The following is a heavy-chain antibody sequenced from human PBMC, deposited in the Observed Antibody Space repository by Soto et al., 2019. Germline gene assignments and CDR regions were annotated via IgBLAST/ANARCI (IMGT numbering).Heavy chain of an antibody. D-gene: IGHD6-6*01. CDR1: GFTFSSYD. CDR3: ARVDSSSSSFDY. V-gene: IGHV3-13*01. J-gene: IGHJ4*02. Sequence: GGSLRLSCAASGFTFSSYDMHWVRQATGKGLEWVSAIGTAGDTYYPGSVKGRFTISRENAKNSLYLQMNSLRAGDTAVYYCARVDSSSSSFDYWGQGTLVTVSS. CDR2: IGTAGDT.